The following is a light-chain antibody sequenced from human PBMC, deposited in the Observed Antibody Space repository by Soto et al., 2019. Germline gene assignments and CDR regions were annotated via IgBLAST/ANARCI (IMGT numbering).Light chain of an antibody. CDR3: SSYSSSGTLYV. J-gene: IGLJ1*01. Sequence: QSALTQPASVSGSPGQSITISCTGSSSDVGDYNYVAWYQQHPDKAPKLMIFDVSSRPSGVSNRFSGSKSGSTASLTISGLQAEDEADYVCSSYSSSGTLYVFGTGTKLTVL. CDR2: DVS. V-gene: IGLV2-14*03. CDR1: SSDVGDYNY.